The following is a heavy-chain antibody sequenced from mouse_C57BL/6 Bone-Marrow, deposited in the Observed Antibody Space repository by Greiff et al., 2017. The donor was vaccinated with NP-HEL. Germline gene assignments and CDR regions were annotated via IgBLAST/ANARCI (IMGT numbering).Heavy chain of an antibody. CDR1: GYTFTSYW. CDR3: AREGWGWYFDV. D-gene: IGHD1-1*02. CDR2: IHPNSGST. J-gene: IGHJ1*03. V-gene: IGHV1-64*01. Sequence: QVQLKESGAELVKPGASVKLSCKASGYTFTSYWMHWVKQRPGQGLEWIGMIHPNSGSTNYNEKFKSKATLTVDKSSSTAYMQLSSLTSEDSAVYYCAREGWGWYFDVWGTGTTVTVSS.